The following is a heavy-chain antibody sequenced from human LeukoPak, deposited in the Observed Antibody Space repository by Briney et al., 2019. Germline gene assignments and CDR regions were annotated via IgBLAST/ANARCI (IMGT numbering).Heavy chain of an antibody. CDR2: ISAYNGNT. V-gene: IGHV1-18*01. D-gene: IGHD5-24*01. J-gene: IGHJ6*03. CDR3: ARDIKLRGWLQDYYYYYMDV. Sequence: ASVKVSCKASGYTFTSYGISWVRQAPGQGLEWMGWISAYNGNTNYAQKLQGRVTMTTDTSTSTAYMELRSLRSEDTAVYYCARDIKLRGWLQDYYYYYMDVWGKGTTVTVSS. CDR1: GYTFTSYG.